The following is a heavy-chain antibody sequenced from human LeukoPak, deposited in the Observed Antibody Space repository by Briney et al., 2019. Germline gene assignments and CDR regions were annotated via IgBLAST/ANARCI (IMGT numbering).Heavy chain of an antibody. V-gene: IGHV3-21*01. Sequence: GGSLRLSCAASGFTFSSYSMNWVRQAPGKGLEWVSSISSSSSYIYYADSVKGRFTISRDNAKNSLYLQMNSLRAEDTAVYYCATAGGSTSWFAFDIWGQGTMVTVSS. J-gene: IGHJ3*02. CDR1: GFTFSSYS. D-gene: IGHD6-13*01. CDR3: ATAGGSTSWFAFDI. CDR2: ISSSSSYI.